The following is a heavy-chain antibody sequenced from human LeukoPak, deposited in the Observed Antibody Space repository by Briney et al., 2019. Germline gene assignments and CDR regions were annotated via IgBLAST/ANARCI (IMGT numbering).Heavy chain of an antibody. CDR1: GYTVTSYG. CDR2: INAYNGNT. Sequence: ASVKVSCKASGYTVTSYGISWVRQAPGQGLEWMGWINAYNGNTNYAHKLQGRDTMTTDTSKSTGYMDLRRLRSDDTAVYYCARDGVQSRGSYFDYWGQGTLVTVSS. V-gene: IGHV1-18*01. CDR3: ARDGVQSRGSYFDY. D-gene: IGHD3-16*01. J-gene: IGHJ4*02.